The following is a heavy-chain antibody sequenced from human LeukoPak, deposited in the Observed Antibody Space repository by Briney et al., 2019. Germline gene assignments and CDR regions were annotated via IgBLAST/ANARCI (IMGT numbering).Heavy chain of an antibody. V-gene: IGHV4-30-4*08. Sequence: SQTLSLTCTVSGGSISSGDYYWSWIRQPPGKGLEWIGYIYYSGSTYYNPSLKSRVTISVDTSKNQFSLKLSSVTAADTAVYYCARSYSSSGHNFDYWGQGTLVTVSS. CDR3: ARSYSSSGHNFDY. CDR2: IYYSGST. CDR1: GGSISSGDYY. D-gene: IGHD6-13*01. J-gene: IGHJ4*02.